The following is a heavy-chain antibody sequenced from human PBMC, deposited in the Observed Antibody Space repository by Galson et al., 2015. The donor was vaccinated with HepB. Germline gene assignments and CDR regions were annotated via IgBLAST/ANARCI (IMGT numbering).Heavy chain of an antibody. CDR3: ARRVTTSWFFDL. CDR2: INTNTGKP. J-gene: IGHJ2*01. Sequence: SCKASGYTLSRYAMNWVRQVPGQGLEWMGWINTNTGKPTYVQDFTGRLVFSLDSSVSTAYLQISSLKAEDTAIYYCARRVTTSWFFDLWGRGTLVTVPS. CDR1: GYTLSRYA. D-gene: IGHD4-17*01. V-gene: IGHV7-4-1*02.